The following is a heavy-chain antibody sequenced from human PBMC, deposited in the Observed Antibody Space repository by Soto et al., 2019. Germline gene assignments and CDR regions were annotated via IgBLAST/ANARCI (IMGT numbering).Heavy chain of an antibody. CDR2: IYSGGST. CDR1: GVTVSSNY. D-gene: IGHD3-3*01. J-gene: IGHJ6*02. Sequence: GSLIVSWASSGVTVSSNYMSLVRQAPGKGLEWVPVIYSGGSTYYADSVKGRFTISRDNSKNTLYLQMNSLRAEDTAVYYCARDLVPPLWTGYYGGTNYGMDVWGQGTTVTVSS. V-gene: IGHV3-53*01. CDR3: ARDLVPPLWTGYYGGTNYGMDV.